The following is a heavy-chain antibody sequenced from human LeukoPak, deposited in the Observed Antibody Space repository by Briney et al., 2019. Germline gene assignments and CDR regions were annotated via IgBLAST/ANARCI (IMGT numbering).Heavy chain of an antibody. V-gene: IGHV4-38-2*01. J-gene: IGHJ5*02. D-gene: IGHD6-19*01. CDR3: ARHRPLLGGWSWFDP. Sequence: ASETLSLTCAVSGYSISSGYYCGWIRQPPGKGLEWIGTIFHTGSTYYNPSLKSRVTISLDTSKNRFSLQLTSVTAADTAVYYCARHRPLLGGWSWFDPWGQGTLVTVSS. CDR2: IFHTGST. CDR1: GYSISSGYY.